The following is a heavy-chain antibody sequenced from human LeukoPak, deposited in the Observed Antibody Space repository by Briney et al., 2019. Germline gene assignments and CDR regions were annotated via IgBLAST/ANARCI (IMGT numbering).Heavy chain of an antibody. Sequence: GGSLRLSCAASGFTVSSNYMSWVRQAPGKGLEWVSGISWNSGSIGYADSVKGRFTISRDNAKNSLYLQMNSLRAEDTALYYCAKTRWFGEAHFDYWGQGTLVTVSS. V-gene: IGHV3-9*01. CDR3: AKTRWFGEAHFDY. D-gene: IGHD3-10*01. J-gene: IGHJ4*02. CDR2: ISWNSGSI. CDR1: GFTVSSNY.